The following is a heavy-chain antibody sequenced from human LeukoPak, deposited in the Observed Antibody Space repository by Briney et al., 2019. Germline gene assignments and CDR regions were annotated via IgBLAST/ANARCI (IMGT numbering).Heavy chain of an antibody. CDR1: GGTFSSYA. V-gene: IGHV1-69*13. D-gene: IGHD3-22*01. Sequence: SVKVSCKASGGTFSSYAISWVRQAPGQGLEWIGGIIPIFGTANYAQKFQGRVTITADESTSTAYMELSSLRSEDTAVYYCAREDYYDSSGYYTTRFDYWGQGTLVTVSS. CDR2: IIPIFGTA. CDR3: AREDYYDSSGYYTTRFDY. J-gene: IGHJ4*02.